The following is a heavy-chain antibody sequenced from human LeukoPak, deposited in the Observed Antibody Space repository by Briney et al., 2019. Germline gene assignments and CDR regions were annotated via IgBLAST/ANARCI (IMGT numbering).Heavy chain of an antibody. CDR2: IYTSGST. J-gene: IGHJ6*03. D-gene: IGHD3-22*01. CDR1: GGSISSYY. CDR3: ARERYYYDSSGYSYYYYYYMDV. V-gene: IGHV4-4*07. Sequence: SETLSLTCTVSGGSISSYYWSWIRQPAGKGLEWIGRIYTSGSTNYNPSLKSRVTMSVDTSKNQFSLKLSSVTAADTAVYYCARERYYYDSSGYSYYYYYYMDVWGKGTTVTISS.